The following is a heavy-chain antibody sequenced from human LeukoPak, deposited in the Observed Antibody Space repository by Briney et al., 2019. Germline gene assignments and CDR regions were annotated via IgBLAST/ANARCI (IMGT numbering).Heavy chain of an antibody. V-gene: IGHV4-61*02. CDR1: GDSISSSSHY. Sequence: PSETLSLTCTVSGDSISSSSHYWGWIRQPAGQGLEWIGRKYSSGSTNYNPSLKSRVTISVDTSRNQLSLELSSETAADTAVYYCARAFSGSYAFDYWGQGILVTVSS. CDR3: ARAFSGSYAFDY. J-gene: IGHJ4*02. CDR2: KYSSGST. D-gene: IGHD1-26*01.